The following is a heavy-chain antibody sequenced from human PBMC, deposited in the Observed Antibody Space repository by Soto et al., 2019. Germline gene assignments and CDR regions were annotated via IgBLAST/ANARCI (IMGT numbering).Heavy chain of an antibody. CDR3: AKGRLRLTLFDP. V-gene: IGHV3-23*01. D-gene: IGHD3-3*01. CDR2: ISGSGGST. CDR1: GFTFSSYA. J-gene: IGHJ5*02. Sequence: EVQLLESGGGLVQPGGSLRLSCAASGFTFSSYAMSWVRQAPGKGLEWVSAISGSGGSTYYAGSVKGRFTISRDNSKNTLYLQMTSLRAEDTAVYYCAKGRLRLTLFDPWGQGTLVTVSS.